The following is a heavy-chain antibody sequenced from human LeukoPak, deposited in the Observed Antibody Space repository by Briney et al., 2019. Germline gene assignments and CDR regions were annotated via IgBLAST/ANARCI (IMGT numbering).Heavy chain of an antibody. CDR3: ARERLRGVPGYYYYVMDV. CDR1: EFTFSSFT. V-gene: IGHV3-21*01. J-gene: IGHJ6*02. Sequence: GGSLRLSCTASEFTFSSFTMNWVRQAPGKGLEWVSSISGSSSSFSYGDSLRGRFTISRDNAKNSLYLQMNSLRAEDTAVYYCARERLRGVPGYYYYVMDVWGQGTTVTVSS. D-gene: IGHD3-10*01. CDR2: ISGSSSSF.